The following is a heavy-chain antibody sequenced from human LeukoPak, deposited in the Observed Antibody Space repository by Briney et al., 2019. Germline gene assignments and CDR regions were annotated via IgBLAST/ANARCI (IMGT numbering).Heavy chain of an antibody. CDR3: ARGSPWYYDFWSGYRPDYMDV. CDR2: IYTSWST. Sequence: SETLSLTRTVSGGSISSYYWSGIRQPAGKGLEWIGRIYTSWSTNYNPSLNSRVTMSVDTSKNQFSLKLSSVTAADTAVYYCARGSPWYYDFWSGYRPDYMDVWGKGTTVTVSS. J-gene: IGHJ6*03. V-gene: IGHV4-4*07. D-gene: IGHD3-3*01. CDR1: GGSISSYY.